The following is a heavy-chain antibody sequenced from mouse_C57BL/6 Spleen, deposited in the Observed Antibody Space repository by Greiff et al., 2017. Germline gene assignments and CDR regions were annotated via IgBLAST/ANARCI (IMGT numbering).Heavy chain of an antibody. V-gene: IGHV1-7*01. CDR1: GYTFTSYW. CDR2: INPSSGYT. CDR3: ARFPRFRTWFAY. J-gene: IGHJ3*01. Sequence: VQLQQSGAELAKPGASVKLSCKASGYTFTSYWMNWVKQRPGQGLEWIGYINPSSGYTKYNQKFKDQATLTADKSSSTAYMQLSSRTYDDSAVYYCARFPRFRTWFAYWGQGTLVTVSA.